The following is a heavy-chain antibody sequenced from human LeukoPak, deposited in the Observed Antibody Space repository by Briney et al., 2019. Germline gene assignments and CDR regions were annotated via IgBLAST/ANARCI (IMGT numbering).Heavy chain of an antibody. V-gene: IGHV4-34*01. D-gene: IGHD3-22*01. CDR1: GGSFSGYY. Sequence: SETLSLTCAVYGGSFSGYYWSWIRQPPGKGLEWIGEINHSGSTNYNPSLKSRVTISVDTSKNQFSLKLSSVTAADTAVYYCARGLRSQIRNTYYYGSSGYYYSYWGQGTLVTVSS. J-gene: IGHJ4*02. CDR3: ARGLRSQIRNTYYYGSSGYYYSY. CDR2: INHSGST.